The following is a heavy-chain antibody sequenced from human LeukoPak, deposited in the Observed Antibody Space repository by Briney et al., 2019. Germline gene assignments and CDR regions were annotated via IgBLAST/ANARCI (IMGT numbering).Heavy chain of an antibody. J-gene: IGHJ5*01. D-gene: IGHD3-10*01. CDR1: GFTFTSYA. CDR2: ISGSGDST. Sequence: GGSLRLSCAASGFTFTSYAMSWVRQAPGKGLEWFSAISGSGDSTYYADSVKGRFTISRDNSKNTLYLQMNSLRAEDTAVYYCAKDAVRGSGRINWFDSWGQGTLVTVSS. CDR3: AKDAVRGSGRINWFDS. V-gene: IGHV3-23*01.